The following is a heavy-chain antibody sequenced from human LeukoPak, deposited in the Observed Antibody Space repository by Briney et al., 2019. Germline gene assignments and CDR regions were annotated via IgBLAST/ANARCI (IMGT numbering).Heavy chain of an antibody. Sequence: GGSLRLPCAASGFTFSDYYMSWIRQAPGKGLEWVSYISSSGSTIYYADSVKGRFTIPRDNAKNSLYLQMNSLRAEDTAVYYCTRDRGWQQFDYWGPGTLVTVSS. V-gene: IGHV3-11*04. D-gene: IGHD5-24*01. J-gene: IGHJ4*02. CDR2: ISSSGSTI. CDR3: TRDRGWQQFDY. CDR1: GFTFSDYY.